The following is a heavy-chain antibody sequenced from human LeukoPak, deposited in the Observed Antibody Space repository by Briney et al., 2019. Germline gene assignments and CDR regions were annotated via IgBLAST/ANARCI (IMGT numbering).Heavy chain of an antibody. CDR3: ARGRYYYGSGSCSDY. CDR2: INHSGST. J-gene: IGHJ4*02. V-gene: IGHV4-34*01. Sequence: SETLSLTCAVYGGSFSGYYWSWIRQPPGKGLEWIGEINHSGSTNYNPSLKSRVAISVDTSKNQFSLKLSSVTAADTAVYYCARGRYYYGSGSCSDYWGQGTLVTVSS. D-gene: IGHD3-10*01. CDR1: GGSFSGYY.